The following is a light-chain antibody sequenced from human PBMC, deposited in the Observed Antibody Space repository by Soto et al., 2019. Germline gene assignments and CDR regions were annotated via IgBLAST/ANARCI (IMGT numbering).Light chain of an antibody. Sequence: EMVMTQSPATLSVSPGERVTLSCRASESVHRNLAWYQQKPGQGPSLLIYYASTRATGVPDRFTGSGSGTEFTLTISSVQSEDFGVYHCQHYSNWPPTFGPGTKVEIK. CDR2: YAS. CDR3: QHYSNWPPT. J-gene: IGKJ3*01. V-gene: IGKV3-15*01. CDR1: ESVHRN.